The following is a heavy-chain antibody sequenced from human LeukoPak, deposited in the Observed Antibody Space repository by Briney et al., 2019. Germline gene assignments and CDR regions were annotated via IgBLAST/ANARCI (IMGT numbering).Heavy chain of an antibody. CDR3: VRNRAFDI. D-gene: IGHD1-14*01. CDR2: SDHSGST. CDR1: GGSITDYY. J-gene: IGHJ3*02. V-gene: IGHV4-59*01. Sequence: SQTLSLTCSVSGGSITDYYWNWIRQPPGKGLEWIGYSDHSGSTNYNPSLKSRVTISVDTPKNQIFLKLSSVTAADTAVYYCVRNRAFDIWGQGTMVTVSS.